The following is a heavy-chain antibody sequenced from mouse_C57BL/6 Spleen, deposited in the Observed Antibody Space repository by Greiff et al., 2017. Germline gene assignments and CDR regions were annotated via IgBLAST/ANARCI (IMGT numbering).Heavy chain of an antibody. D-gene: IGHD1-1*01. V-gene: IGHV5-6*01. CDR1: GFTFSSYG. CDR2: ISGGGSYT. Sequence: DVQLVESGGDLVKPGGSLKLSCAASGFTFSSYGMSWVRQTPDKRLEWVATISGGGSYTYYPVSVKGRFTISRDNAKNTLYLQMSSLKSEDTAMYYGARHYYGFYAMDYWGQGTSVTVSS. CDR3: ARHYYGFYAMDY. J-gene: IGHJ4*01.